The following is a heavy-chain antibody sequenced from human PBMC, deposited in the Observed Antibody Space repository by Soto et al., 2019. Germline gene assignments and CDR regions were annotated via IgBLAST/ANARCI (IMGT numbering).Heavy chain of an antibody. CDR2: ISTTGSTI. D-gene: IGHD3-10*01. CDR1: GFTFSDYY. J-gene: IGHJ2*01. CDR3: ARAGGSGTSYWYFDP. V-gene: IGHV3-11*01. Sequence: QVQLVESGGGLVKPGGSLRLSCAASGFTFSDYYMSWIRQAPGKGLEWVAYISTTGSTIYYPDSVKGRFTISRDNAKKSLYLHMNSLRAEDTVVYYCARAGGSGTSYWYFDPWGRGTLVTVSS.